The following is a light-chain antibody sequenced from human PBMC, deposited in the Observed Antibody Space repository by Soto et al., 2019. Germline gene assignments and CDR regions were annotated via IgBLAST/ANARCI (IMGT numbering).Light chain of an antibody. Sequence: QSVLTQPGSVSGSPVQSITISCTGTSSDGGGYNYVSWYQQHPGKAPKLMIYDVSNRPSGVSNRFSGSKSGNTASLTISGLQAEDEAAYYCSSSTRSRLLCVFGTGTKLPVL. CDR2: DVS. CDR3: SSSTRSRLLCV. J-gene: IGLJ1*01. CDR1: SSDGGGYNY. V-gene: IGLV2-14*01.